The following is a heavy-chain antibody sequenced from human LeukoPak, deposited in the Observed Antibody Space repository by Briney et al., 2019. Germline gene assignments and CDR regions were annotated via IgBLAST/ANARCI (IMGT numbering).Heavy chain of an antibody. D-gene: IGHD6-6*01. Sequence: SETLSLTCTVSGGSISSYYWSWIRQPAGKGLEWIGRIYASGSTNYNPSLKSRATMSVDTSTNQFSLKLSSVTAADTAVYYCAREKRASRPSIAARTYYFDYWGQGTLVTVSS. CDR3: AREKRASRPSIAARTYYFDY. CDR1: GGSISSYY. CDR2: IYASGST. J-gene: IGHJ4*02. V-gene: IGHV4-4*07.